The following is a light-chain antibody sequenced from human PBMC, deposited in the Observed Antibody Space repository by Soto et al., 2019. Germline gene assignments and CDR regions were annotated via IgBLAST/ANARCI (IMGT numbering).Light chain of an antibody. CDR1: QSVSSN. Sequence: EIVMTQSPATLSVSPGERATLSCRASQSVSSNLAWYQQQPGPAPTLLIYGASSRATGIPARFSGSGSGTEFTLIISSLQSEDFVVYYCQQYNNWPPWTFGQGTKVEIK. CDR3: QQYNNWPPWT. J-gene: IGKJ1*01. V-gene: IGKV3-15*01. CDR2: GAS.